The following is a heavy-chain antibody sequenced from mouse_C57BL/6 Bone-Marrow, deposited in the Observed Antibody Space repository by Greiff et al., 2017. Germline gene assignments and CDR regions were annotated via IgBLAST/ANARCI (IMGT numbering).Heavy chain of an antibody. Sequence: QVQLQQPGAELVKPGASVKLSCKASGYTFTSYWMQWVKQRPGQGLEWMGEIDPSDSYTNYNQKFKGKATLTVDTSSSTAYMQLSRLTSEDSAVYDSAYDYGYYAMDDWGQGTSVTVSS. D-gene: IGHD2-4*01. V-gene: IGHV1-50*01. CDR3: AYDYGYYAMDD. J-gene: IGHJ4*01. CDR2: IDPSDSYT. CDR1: GYTFTSYW.